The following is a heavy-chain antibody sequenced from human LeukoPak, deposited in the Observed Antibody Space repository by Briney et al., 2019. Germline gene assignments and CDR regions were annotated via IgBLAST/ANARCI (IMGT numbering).Heavy chain of an antibody. CDR1: GFTFSSYA. CDR2: ISGSGGST. CDR3: AKDREMATLYFDY. V-gene: IGHV3-23*01. D-gene: IGHD5-24*01. Sequence: GGSLRLSCAASGFTFSSYAMSWVRQAPGKGLEWVSAISGSGGSTYYADSVQGRFTISRDNSKNTLSLQMNSLRAEDTAVYYCAKDREMATLYFDYWGQGTLVTVSS. J-gene: IGHJ4*02.